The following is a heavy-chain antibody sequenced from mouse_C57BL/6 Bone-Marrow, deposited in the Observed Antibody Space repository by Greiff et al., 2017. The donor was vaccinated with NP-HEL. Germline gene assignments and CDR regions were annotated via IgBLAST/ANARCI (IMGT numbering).Heavy chain of an antibody. CDR2: IYPGSGNT. J-gene: IGHJ3*01. Sequence: QVQLQQSGPELVKPGASVKISCKASGYSFTSYYIHWVKQRPGQGLEWIGWIYPGSGNTKYNEKFKGKATLTADTSSSTAYMQLSSLTSEDSAVYYCAKEELTGTGYAYWGQGTLVTVSA. D-gene: IGHD4-1*01. CDR1: GYSFTSYY. V-gene: IGHV1-66*01. CDR3: AKEELTGTGYAY.